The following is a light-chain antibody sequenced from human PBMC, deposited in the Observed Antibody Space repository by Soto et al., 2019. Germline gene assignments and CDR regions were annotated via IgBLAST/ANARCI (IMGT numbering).Light chain of an antibody. V-gene: IGLV2-8*01. J-gene: IGLJ3*02. CDR1: SSDVGGYNY. Sequence: QSALTQPPSASGSPGQSVTISCTGTSSDVGGYNYVSWYQQHPGKVPKLIIYEVSKRPSGVPDRFSGSKSGNTASLTVSGLPAEDEADYYCSSYAGSNNFVVFGGGTKLTVL. CDR2: EVS. CDR3: SSYAGSNNFVV.